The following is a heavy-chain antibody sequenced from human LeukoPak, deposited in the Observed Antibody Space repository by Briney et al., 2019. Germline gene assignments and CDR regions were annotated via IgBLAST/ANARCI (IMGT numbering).Heavy chain of an antibody. CDR3: ARQYHYDSSGYPYAFEI. J-gene: IGHJ3*02. Sequence: GESLKISCKGSGYSFTSYWISWVRRMPGKGLEWMGRIDPSDSHTNYSPSFQGHVTISGDKSISTAYLQWSSLKASDTAMYYCARQYHYDSSGYPYAFEIWGQGTMVTVSS. V-gene: IGHV5-10-1*01. CDR1: GYSFTSYW. CDR2: IDPSDSHT. D-gene: IGHD3-22*01.